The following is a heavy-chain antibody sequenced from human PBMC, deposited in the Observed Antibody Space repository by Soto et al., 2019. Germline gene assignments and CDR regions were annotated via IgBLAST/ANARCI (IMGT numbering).Heavy chain of an antibody. J-gene: IGHJ3*02. Sequence: EVQLVESGGGLVKPGGSLRLSCAASGFTFSSYSMNWVRQAPGKGLEWVSSISSSSSYIYYADSVKGRFTISSNKAKNSLYLQMNSLRAEDTAVYYCARDRSGNLAFDIWGQGTMVTVSS. D-gene: IGHD3-3*01. CDR3: ARDRSGNLAFDI. V-gene: IGHV3-21*01. CDR2: ISSSSSYI. CDR1: GFTFSSYS.